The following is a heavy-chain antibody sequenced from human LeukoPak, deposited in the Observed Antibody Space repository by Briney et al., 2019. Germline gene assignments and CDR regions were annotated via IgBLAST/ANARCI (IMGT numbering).Heavy chain of an antibody. CDR3: ARDQDYYGSGSYGPDY. CDR1: GYSITSGYY. D-gene: IGHD3-10*01. CDR2: IYQSGST. V-gene: IGHV4-38-2*02. Sequence: TSETLSLTCTVSGYSITSGYYWGWIRQPPGKGLEWIGSIYQSGSTFYNPSLKSRVTISVDTSTNQFSLKLSSVTAADTAVYYCARDQDYYGSGSYGPDYWGQGTLVTVSS. J-gene: IGHJ4*02.